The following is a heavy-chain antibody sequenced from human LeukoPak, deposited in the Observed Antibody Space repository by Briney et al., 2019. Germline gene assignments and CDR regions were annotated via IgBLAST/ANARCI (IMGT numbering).Heavy chain of an antibody. CDR2: IHISGST. Sequence: SETLSLTCTVSGDSISSNYWSWIRQSAGKGLEWIGRIHISGSTNYSPSLKSRVTISVDTSKNQFSLKLSSVTAADTAVYYCARDHELGWFDPWGQGTLVTVSS. J-gene: IGHJ5*02. V-gene: IGHV4-4*07. CDR1: GDSISSNY. CDR3: ARDHELGWFDP. D-gene: IGHD1-26*01.